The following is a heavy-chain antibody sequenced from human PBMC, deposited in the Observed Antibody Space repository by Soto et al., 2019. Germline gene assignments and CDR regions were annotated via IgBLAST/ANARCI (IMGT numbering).Heavy chain of an antibody. CDR1: GASLNTSY. CDR2: VYYAGAT. Sequence: SETLSLTCTVSGASLNTSYCGLVGHPPVKGPEWIGYVYYAGATNYNPSLESRVTISPDTSRNQFSLKLRSATAADTAVYYCARVMGDWGTYYYYYGMDVWGQGTTVTVSS. V-gene: IGHV4-59*01. J-gene: IGHJ6*02. D-gene: IGHD3-16*01. CDR3: ARVMGDWGTYYYYYGMDV.